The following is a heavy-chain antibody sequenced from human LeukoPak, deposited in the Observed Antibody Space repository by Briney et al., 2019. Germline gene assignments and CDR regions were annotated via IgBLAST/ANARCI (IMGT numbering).Heavy chain of an antibody. Sequence: QPGRSLRLSCAASGFIFSSYGMHWVRQAPGKGLEWVAVIWYDESNKYYADSVKGRFTISRDNSKDMLYLQMNSLRAEDTAVYYCARGTGAYYYGMDVWGRGTTVTVS. CDR3: ARGTGAYYYGMDV. CDR1: GFIFSSYG. V-gene: IGHV3-33*01. D-gene: IGHD1-14*01. CDR2: IWYDESNK. J-gene: IGHJ6*02.